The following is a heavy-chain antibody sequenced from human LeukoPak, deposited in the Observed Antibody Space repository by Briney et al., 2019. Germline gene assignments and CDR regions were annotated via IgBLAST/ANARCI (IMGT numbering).Heavy chain of an antibody. CDR1: GGSISSYY. CDR2: IYYSGST. Sequence: AETLSLTCTVSGGSISSYYWSWIRQPPGKGLEWIGYIYYSGSTNYNPSLKSRVTISVDTSKNQFSLNLSSVTAADTAVYYCARDGNAFDIWGQGTMVTVSS. J-gene: IGHJ3*02. CDR3: ARDGNAFDI. V-gene: IGHV4-59*01. D-gene: IGHD2-15*01.